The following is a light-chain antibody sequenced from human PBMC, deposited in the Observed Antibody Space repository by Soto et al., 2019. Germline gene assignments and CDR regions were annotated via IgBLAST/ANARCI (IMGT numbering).Light chain of an antibody. Sequence: DIQMTQSPSTLSASLGDRVTITCRASQSVMRWLSCYQHKPRKDPKILIYKASSLESGVTSRFSGSGSGTEFTITISSLQPDDVATYYCQQYNSYSWTFGQGTKVDI. CDR1: QSVMRW. CDR3: QQYNSYSWT. V-gene: IGKV1-5*03. CDR2: KAS. J-gene: IGKJ1*01.